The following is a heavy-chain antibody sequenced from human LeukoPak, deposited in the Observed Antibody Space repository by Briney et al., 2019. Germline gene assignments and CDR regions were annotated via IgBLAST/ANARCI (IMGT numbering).Heavy chain of an antibody. J-gene: IGHJ5*02. Sequence: PSETLSLTCTVSGGSISSSSYYWGWIRQPPGKGLEWIGSIYYSGSTYYNPSLKSRVTISVDTSKNQFSLKLSSVTAADTAVYYCAWSNFNWFDPWGQGTLVTVSS. V-gene: IGHV4-39*07. D-gene: IGHD1-26*01. CDR2: IYYSGST. CDR1: GGSISSSSYY. CDR3: AWSNFNWFDP.